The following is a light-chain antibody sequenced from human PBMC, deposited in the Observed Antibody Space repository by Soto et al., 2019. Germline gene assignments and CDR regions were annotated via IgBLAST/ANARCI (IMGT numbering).Light chain of an antibody. CDR2: GAS. Sequence: EIVLTQSPGTLSLSPRERATLCLRDSQSVSSNLAWYQKKPGQAPRLLIYGASTRATGIPARFSGSGSGTELTLTISSLQSEDFAVYYCQQYNNWPPITFGQGTRLEIK. CDR3: QQYNNWPPIT. J-gene: IGKJ5*01. V-gene: IGKV3-15*01. CDR1: QSVSSN.